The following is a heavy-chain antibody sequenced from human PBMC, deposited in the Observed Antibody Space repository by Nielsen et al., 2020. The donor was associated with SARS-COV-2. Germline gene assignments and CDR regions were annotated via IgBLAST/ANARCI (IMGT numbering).Heavy chain of an antibody. J-gene: IGHJ4*02. D-gene: IGHD4-23*01. V-gene: IGHV3-23*01. CDR3: ASLYGGCLRD. CDR2: ISGNSGTT. Sequence: GESLKISCAASGFTFGSYWMTWVRQAPGKGLEWVSSISGNSGTTYYADSVKGRFTISRDNSKNTLYLQMNSLRAEDTAVYYCASLYGGCLRDWGQGTLVTVSS. CDR1: GFTFGSYW.